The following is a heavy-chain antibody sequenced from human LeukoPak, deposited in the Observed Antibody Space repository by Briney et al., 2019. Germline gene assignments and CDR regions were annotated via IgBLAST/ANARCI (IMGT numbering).Heavy chain of an antibody. J-gene: IGHJ4*02. CDR3: ARQRGYYDSSGPNDY. CDR1: GYSFTSYW. CDR2: FYPGDADT. V-gene: IGHV5-51*01. Sequence: GESLKISCKGSGYSFTSYWIGWVRQMPGKGLEWMGIFYPGDADTRYSPSFQGQVTISADKSISTAYLQCSSLKASDTAMYYCARQRGYYDSSGPNDYWGQGTLVTVSS. D-gene: IGHD3-22*01.